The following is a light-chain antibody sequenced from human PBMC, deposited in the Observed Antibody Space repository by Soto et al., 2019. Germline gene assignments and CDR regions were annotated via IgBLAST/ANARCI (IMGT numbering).Light chain of an antibody. V-gene: IGKV3-15*01. CDR2: GAS. CDR3: QQYNNWPQT. Sequence: EVVMTQSPATLSVSLGERATLSCRASQTIRSSLAWYQQKPGQAPRLLIYGASTRATDIPARFGGSGSGTEFTLTFSSLQSEDSAIYYCQQYNNWPQTFGQGTKVEIK. J-gene: IGKJ1*01. CDR1: QTIRSS.